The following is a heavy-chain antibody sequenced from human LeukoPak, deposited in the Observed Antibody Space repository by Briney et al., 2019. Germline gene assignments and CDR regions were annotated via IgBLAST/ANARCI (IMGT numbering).Heavy chain of an antibody. CDR1: GYTFTGYY. D-gene: IGHD2-2*01. V-gene: IGHV1-18*04. J-gene: IGHJ6*02. CDR3: ARAYCSSTSCYYYYGMDV. CDR2: ISAYNGNT. Sequence: ASVKVSCKASGYTFTGYYMHWVRQAPGQGLEWMGWISAYNGNTNYAQKLQGRVTMTTDTSTSTAYMELRSLRSDDTAVYYCARAYCSSTSCYYYYGMDVWGQGTTVTVSS.